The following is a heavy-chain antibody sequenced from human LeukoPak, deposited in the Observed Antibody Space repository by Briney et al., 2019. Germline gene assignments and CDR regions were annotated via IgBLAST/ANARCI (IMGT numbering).Heavy chain of an antibody. D-gene: IGHD5-18*01. CDR1: GYTFTSYG. J-gene: IGHJ4*02. CDR2: ISAYNGNT. CDR3: ARIIAYSYGYYLDY. V-gene: IGHV1-18*01. Sequence: ASVKVSCKASGYTFTSYGISWVRQAPGQGLEGMGWISAYNGNTNYAQKLQGRVTMTTDTSTSTAYMELRSLRSDDTAVYYCARIIAYSYGYYLDYWGQGTLVTVSS.